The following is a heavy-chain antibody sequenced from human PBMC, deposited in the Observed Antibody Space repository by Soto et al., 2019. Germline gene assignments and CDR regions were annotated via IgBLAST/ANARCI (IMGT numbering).Heavy chain of an antibody. CDR2: ISGSGGST. D-gene: IGHD6-13*01. Sequence: EVQLLESGGGLVQPGGSLRLSCAASGFTFSSYAMSWVRQAPGKGLESVSAISGSGGSTYYADSVKGRFTISRDNSKNTLYLQMNSLRAEDTAVYYCAKDSQQLTPYYYYGMDVWGQGTTVTVSS. V-gene: IGHV3-23*01. J-gene: IGHJ6*02. CDR1: GFTFSSYA. CDR3: AKDSQQLTPYYYYGMDV.